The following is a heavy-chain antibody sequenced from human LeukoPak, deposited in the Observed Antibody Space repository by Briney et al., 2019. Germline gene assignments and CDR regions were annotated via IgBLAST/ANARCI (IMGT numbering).Heavy chain of an antibody. V-gene: IGHV4-38-2*02. CDR2: IYHSGST. CDR3: ARAFNGDKDYFDY. Sequence: SETLSLTCTVSGYSISSGYYWGWIRQPPGKGLEWIGSIYHSGSTYYNPSLKSRVTISVDTSKNQFSLKLSSVTAADTAVYYCARAFNGDKDYFDYWGQGTLVTVSS. D-gene: IGHD4-17*01. J-gene: IGHJ4*02. CDR1: GYSISSGYY.